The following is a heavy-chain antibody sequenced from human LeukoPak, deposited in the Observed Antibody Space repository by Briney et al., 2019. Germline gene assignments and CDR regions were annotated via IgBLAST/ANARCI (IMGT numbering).Heavy chain of an antibody. CDR2: ITGSRGPI. V-gene: IGHV3-48*04. Sequence: GGSLRLSCAASGFTFSTYAMNWIRQAPGKGLEWISYITGSRGPIYYADSVKGRFTISRDNAKNSLYLQMNSLRAEDTAVYYCARDATRGGDNDYWGQGTRVIVSS. CDR1: GFTFSTYA. J-gene: IGHJ4*02. D-gene: IGHD2-21*02. CDR3: ARDATRGGDNDY.